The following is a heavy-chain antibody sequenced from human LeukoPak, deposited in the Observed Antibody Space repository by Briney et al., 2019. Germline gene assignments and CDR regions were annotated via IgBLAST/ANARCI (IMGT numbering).Heavy chain of an antibody. CDR3: ARPLSPHCSSTSCYLPDAFDI. J-gene: IGHJ3*02. Sequence: GASVKVSCKASGGTFSSYAISWVRQAPGQGLEWMGGIIPIFGTANYAQKFQGRVTITADESTSTAYMELSSLRSEDTAVYYCARPLSPHCSSTSCYLPDAFDIWGQGTMVTVSS. CDR1: GGTFSSYA. CDR2: IIPIFGTA. V-gene: IGHV1-69*01. D-gene: IGHD2-2*01.